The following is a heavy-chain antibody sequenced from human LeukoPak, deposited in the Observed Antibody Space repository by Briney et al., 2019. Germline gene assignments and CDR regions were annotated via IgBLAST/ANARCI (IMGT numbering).Heavy chain of an antibody. D-gene: IGHD3-22*01. V-gene: IGHV4-39*01. CDR3: ARSYYYDYRQIDY. Sequence: SETLSPTCTVSGDSISTSSYYRGWIRQPPGKGLEWLGSIYYSGSTYYNPSLKSRVTISVDTSKNQFSLNLYSVTAADTAVFYCARSYYYDYRQIDYWGQGTLVTVSS. CDR2: IYYSGST. J-gene: IGHJ4*02. CDR1: GDSISTSSYY.